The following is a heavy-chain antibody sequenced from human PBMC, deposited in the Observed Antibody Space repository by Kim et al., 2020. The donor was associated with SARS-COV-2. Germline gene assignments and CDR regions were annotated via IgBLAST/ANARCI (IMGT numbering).Heavy chain of an antibody. CDR2: IRSKANTYAT. J-gene: IGHJ3*02. CDR1: GFTFSGYA. CDR3: TRTFGNQMFEN. D-gene: IGHD3-10*01. V-gene: IGHV3-73*01. Sequence: GGSLRLSCAASGFTFSGYAMHWVRQASGKGLEWVGRIRSKANTYATTYVASVKGRFTISRDDSKNTAYLQMNSLKTEDTAVYYCTRTFGNQMFENWGQGT.